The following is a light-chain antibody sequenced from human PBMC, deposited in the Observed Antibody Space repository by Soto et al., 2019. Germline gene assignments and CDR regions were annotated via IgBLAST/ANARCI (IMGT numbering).Light chain of an antibody. CDR2: DVS. J-gene: IGLJ2*01. CDR3: CSYAGSYAVV. V-gene: IGLV2-11*01. Sequence: QSALTQPRSVSGSPGQSVTISCTGTSSDVGGYNYVSWYQQHPGKAPKLMIYDVSRRPSGVPDRFSGSKSGNTASLTISGREAEDEGDYYCCSYAGSYAVVFGGGSKLTLL. CDR1: SSDVGGYNY.